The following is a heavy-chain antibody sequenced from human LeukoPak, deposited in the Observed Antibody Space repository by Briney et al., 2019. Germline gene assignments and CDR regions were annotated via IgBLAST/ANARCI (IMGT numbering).Heavy chain of an antibody. CDR2: INHSGST. D-gene: IGHD2-2*01. CDR3: ARQYCSSTSCFRKIRYFQH. CDR1: GGSFSGYY. V-gene: IGHV4-34*01. Sequence: PSETLSLTCAVYGGSFSGYYWSWIRQPPGKGLEWIGEINHSGSTNYNPSLKSRVTISVDTSKNQFSLKLSSVTAADTAVYYCARQYCSSTSCFRKIRYFQHWGQGTLVTVSS. J-gene: IGHJ1*01.